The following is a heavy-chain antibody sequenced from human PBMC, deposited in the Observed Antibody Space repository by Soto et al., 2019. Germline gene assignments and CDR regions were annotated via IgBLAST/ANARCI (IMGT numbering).Heavy chain of an antibody. CDR1: GGSVSSGSYY. CDR3: ARGVRLILGY. Sequence: QVQLQESGPGLVKPSETLSLTCTVSGGSVSSGSYYWYWIRQPPGKGLEWIAYISYSGSSSYNSSIKSRVTISVDTSKNQFSLNLSSVTAADTAVYYCARGVRLILGYWGQGTLVTVSS. CDR2: ISYSGSS. D-gene: IGHD3-16*01. V-gene: IGHV4-61*01. J-gene: IGHJ4*02.